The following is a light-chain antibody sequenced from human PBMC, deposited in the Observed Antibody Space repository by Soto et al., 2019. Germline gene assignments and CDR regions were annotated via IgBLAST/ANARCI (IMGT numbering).Light chain of an antibody. J-gene: IGKJ5*01. CDR1: QSIRTD. Sequence: EIVLTQSPATLSLSPGERATLSCRASQSIRTDLAWYQQKSGQGPRLLIYGASSRATGIPDRFSGSGSGTDFTLTFSSLEPEDFAVYYCQQYSNWPITFGQGTRLEIK. CDR2: GAS. CDR3: QQYSNWPIT. V-gene: IGKV3-11*01.